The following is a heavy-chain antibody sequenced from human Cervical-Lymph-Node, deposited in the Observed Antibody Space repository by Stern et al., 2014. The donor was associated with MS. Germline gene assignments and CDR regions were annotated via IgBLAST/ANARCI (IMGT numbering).Heavy chain of an antibody. CDR1: GFTFSSYS. CDR3: ARDRNGDYV. Sequence: EVQLVESGGGLVKPGGSLRLSCAASGFTFSSYSMNWVRQAPGKGLEWVSSISSSSGYIYYADSVKGRFTISRDNAKNSLYLQMNSLRAEDTAVYYCARDRNGDYVWGQGTLVTVSS. CDR2: ISSSSGYI. V-gene: IGHV3-21*01. J-gene: IGHJ4*02. D-gene: IGHD4-17*01.